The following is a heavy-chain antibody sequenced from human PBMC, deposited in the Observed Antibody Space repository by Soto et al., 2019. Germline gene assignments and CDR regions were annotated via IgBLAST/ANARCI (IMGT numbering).Heavy chain of an antibody. CDR2: IYYSGGT. D-gene: IGHD3-10*01. V-gene: IGHV4-59*08. CDR1: GDSINNYY. Sequence: QVQLQESGPGLVKPSETLSLTCTVSGDSINNYYWNWIRQPPGKGLEWIGYIYYSGGTNYNPSLKRRVTISVDTSKDQFSLNLISVTAADAAVYYCARGNYYGSGIGYFDYWGQATLVTVSS. CDR3: ARGNYYGSGIGYFDY. J-gene: IGHJ4*02.